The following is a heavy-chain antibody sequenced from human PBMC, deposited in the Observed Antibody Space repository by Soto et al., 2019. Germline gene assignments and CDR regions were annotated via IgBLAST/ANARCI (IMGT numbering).Heavy chain of an antibody. D-gene: IGHD6-13*01. J-gene: IGHJ6*02. CDR2: ISWNSGSI. CDR3: AKDMRYSSSFAYYYYYGMDV. V-gene: IGHV3-9*01. Sequence: PGGSLRLSYAASGFTFDDYAMHWVRQAPGKGLEWVSGISWNSGSIGYADSVKGRFTISRDNAKNSLYLQMNSLRAEDTALYYCAKDMRYSSSFAYYYYYGMDVWGQGTTVTVSS. CDR1: GFTFDDYA.